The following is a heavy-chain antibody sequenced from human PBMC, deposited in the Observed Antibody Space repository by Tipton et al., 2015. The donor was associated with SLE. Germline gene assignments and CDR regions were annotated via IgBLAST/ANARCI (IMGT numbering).Heavy chain of an antibody. J-gene: IGHJ5*02. Sequence: SLRLSCAASGFTFSGSAMHWVRQASGKGLEWVGRIRSKTNNYATAYAASVQGRFTISRDDSKNTAYLQMNSLKTEDTAVYYCARLHGYSYGLNWFDPWGQGTLISVSS. D-gene: IGHD5-18*01. CDR3: ARLHGYSYGLNWFDP. CDR2: IRSKTNNYAT. V-gene: IGHV3-73*01. CDR1: GFTFSGSA.